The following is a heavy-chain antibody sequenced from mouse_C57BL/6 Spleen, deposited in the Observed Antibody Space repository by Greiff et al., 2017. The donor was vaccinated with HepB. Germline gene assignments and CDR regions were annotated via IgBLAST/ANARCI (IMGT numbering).Heavy chain of an antibody. CDR3: ARVYYYGSSLAY. J-gene: IGHJ3*01. Sequence: VQLQQSGPELVKPGASVKISCKASGYTFTDYYMNWVKQSHGKSLEWIGDINPNNGGTSYNQKFKGKATLTVDKSSSTAYMELRSLTSEDSAVYYCARVYYYGSSLAYWGQGTLVTVSA. D-gene: IGHD1-1*01. CDR2: INPNNGGT. CDR1: GYTFTDYY. V-gene: IGHV1-26*01.